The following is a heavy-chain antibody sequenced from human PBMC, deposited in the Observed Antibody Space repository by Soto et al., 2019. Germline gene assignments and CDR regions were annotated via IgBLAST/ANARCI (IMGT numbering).Heavy chain of an antibody. J-gene: IGHJ4*02. V-gene: IGHV3-23*01. CDR2: ISGSGGST. CDR1: GFTFISYA. D-gene: IGHD3-22*01. CDR3: AKGGGGYYLYDY. Sequence: GGSLRLSCAASGFTFISYAMSWVRQAPGKGLEWVSAISGSGGSTYYADSVKGRFTISRDNSKNTLYLQMNSLRAEDTAVYYCAKGGGGYYLYDYWGQGTLVTVSS.